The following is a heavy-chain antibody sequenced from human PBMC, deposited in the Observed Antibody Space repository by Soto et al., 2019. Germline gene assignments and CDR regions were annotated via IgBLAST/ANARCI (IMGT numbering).Heavy chain of an antibody. D-gene: IGHD6-13*01. V-gene: IGHV4-34*01. CDR3: ARVYSSSWWFFDY. Sequence: SETPSLTCAVYGGSFSGYYWSWIRQPPGKGLEWIGEINHSGSTNYNPSLKSRVTISVDTSKNQFSLKLSSVTAADTAVYYCARVYSSSWWFFDYWGQGTLVTVSS. CDR1: GGSFSGYY. J-gene: IGHJ4*02. CDR2: INHSGST.